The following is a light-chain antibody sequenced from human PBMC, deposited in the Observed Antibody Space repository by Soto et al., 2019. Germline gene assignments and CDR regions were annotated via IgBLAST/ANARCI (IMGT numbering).Light chain of an antibody. CDR3: QQYYSYPLT. CDR2: AAS. J-gene: IGKJ4*01. CDR1: QGISSY. V-gene: IGKV1-8*01. Sequence: AIRMTQSPSSFSASTGDTVTITFRASQGISSYLAWYQQKPGKAPKLLIYAASTFQSGVPSRFSGSGSGTDFTLTISCLQSEDFATYYCQQYYSYPLTFGGGTKVDIK.